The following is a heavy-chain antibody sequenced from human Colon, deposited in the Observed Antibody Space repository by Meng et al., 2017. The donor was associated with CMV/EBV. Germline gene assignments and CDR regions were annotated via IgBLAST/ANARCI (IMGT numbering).Heavy chain of an antibody. CDR1: GFDFSTYS. Sequence: GGSLRLSCAASGFDFSTYSMNWVRQAPGQGLEWVSYISSNSKTIYYAGSVRGRFTISRDNAKNSLYLQMNGLRADDTAVYSCVRGRQQGLLNHFDYWGQGSLVTVSS. J-gene: IGHJ4*02. D-gene: IGHD6-19*01. CDR3: VRGRQQGLLNHFDY. CDR2: ISSNSKTI. V-gene: IGHV3-48*04.